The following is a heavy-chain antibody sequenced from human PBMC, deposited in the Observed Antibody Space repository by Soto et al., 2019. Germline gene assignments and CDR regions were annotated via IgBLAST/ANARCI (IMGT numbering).Heavy chain of an antibody. J-gene: IGHJ4*02. Sequence: EVQLLESGGGLVQPGGSLRLSCATSGFTFSSYAMSWVRQAPGKGLEWVSTISGTGGTTYYADSVKGRFTISRDNSKNTQYLQMNSLRAEDTALYYCAKVKGDGSGWYMDYWGQGTLVTVSS. CDR3: AKVKGDGSGWYMDY. D-gene: IGHD6-19*01. CDR1: GFTFSSYA. CDR2: ISGTGGTT. V-gene: IGHV3-23*01.